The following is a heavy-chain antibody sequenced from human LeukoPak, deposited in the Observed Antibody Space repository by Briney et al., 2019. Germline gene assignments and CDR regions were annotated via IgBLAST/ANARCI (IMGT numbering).Heavy chain of an antibody. CDR2: ISSSSSYI. Sequence: GGSLRLSCVASKFTFSTYSMSWVRQAPGKGLEWVSSISSSSSYIYYADSVKGRFTISRDNAKNSLYLQMNSLRAEDTAVYYCARAQYGSGSYYGYWGQGTLVTVSS. CDR3: ARAQYGSGSYYGY. D-gene: IGHD3-10*01. V-gene: IGHV3-21*01. CDR1: KFTFSTYS. J-gene: IGHJ4*02.